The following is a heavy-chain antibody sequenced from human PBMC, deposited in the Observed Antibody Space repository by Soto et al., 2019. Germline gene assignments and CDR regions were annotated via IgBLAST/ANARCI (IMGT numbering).Heavy chain of an antibody. CDR3: AKGKGVGATPDGANC. V-gene: IGHV3-23*01. CDR2: IRSDGDTT. Sequence: EVQVLESGGGLVQPGGSLRLSCAASGFTFSNYGMNWVRQAPGKGLEWVSGIRSDGDTTYNSDSVKGRLTVSRDTSKNTVYLQMNSLRAEDTAVYYCAKGKGVGATPDGANCWGQGTLVTVSS. CDR1: GFTFSNYG. D-gene: IGHD1-26*01. J-gene: IGHJ4*02.